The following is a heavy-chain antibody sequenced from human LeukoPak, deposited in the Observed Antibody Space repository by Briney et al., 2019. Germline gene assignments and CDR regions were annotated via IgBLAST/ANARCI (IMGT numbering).Heavy chain of an antibody. CDR1: GYTFTGYY. CDR2: INPNSGGT. Sequence: GASVKVSCKASGYTFTGYYMHWVRQAPGQGLEWMGWINPNSGGTNYAQKFQGRVTMTRDTSISTAYMELSRLRSADTAVYYCARGGYIHGWYKENWFDPWGQGTLVTVSS. CDR3: ARGGYIHGWYKENWFDP. D-gene: IGHD6-19*01. J-gene: IGHJ5*02. V-gene: IGHV1-2*02.